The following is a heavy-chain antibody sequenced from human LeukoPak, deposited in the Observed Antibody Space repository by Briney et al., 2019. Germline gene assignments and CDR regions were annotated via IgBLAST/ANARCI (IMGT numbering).Heavy chain of an antibody. CDR2: IYTGGGT. J-gene: IGHJ4*02. D-gene: IGHD6-13*01. Sequence: PSETLSLTCTVSGGSISSYYWSWVRQAPGKGLEWVSVIYTGGGTNYAESVKGRFTISRDNSKNTLYLQMNSLRAEDTAVYYCASHCIAAAGTGGYFDYWGQGTLVTVSS. CDR1: GGSISSYY. CDR3: ASHCIAAAGTGGYFDY. V-gene: IGHV3-66*04.